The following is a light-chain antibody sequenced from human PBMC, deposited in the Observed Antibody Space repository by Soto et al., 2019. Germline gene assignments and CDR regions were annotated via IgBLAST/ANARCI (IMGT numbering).Light chain of an antibody. CDR3: QHYEPSPPRLT. Sequence: EIVLTQSPGTLSLSPGEGATLSCRASQRISSNYLAWYQQKPGQAPRLLIYGASSRATAIPDRFSGSGSGTDFTLTISRLEPEDFAVYYCQHYEPSPPRLTFGGGTKVEIK. CDR1: QRISSNY. J-gene: IGKJ4*01. V-gene: IGKV3-20*01. CDR2: GAS.